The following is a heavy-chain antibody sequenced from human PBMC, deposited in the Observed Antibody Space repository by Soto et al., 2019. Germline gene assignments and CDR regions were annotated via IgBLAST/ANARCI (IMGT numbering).Heavy chain of an antibody. CDR3: ARDLGLYYFDY. J-gene: IGHJ4*02. CDR2: INAGNGNT. Sequence: ASVKVSCKASGYTFTSYAMYWVRQAPGQRLEWMGWINAGNGNTKYSQKFQGRITITRDTSASTAYMELSSLRSEDTAVYYCARDLGLYYFDYWGQGTLVTVSP. CDR1: GYTFTSYA. V-gene: IGHV1-3*01.